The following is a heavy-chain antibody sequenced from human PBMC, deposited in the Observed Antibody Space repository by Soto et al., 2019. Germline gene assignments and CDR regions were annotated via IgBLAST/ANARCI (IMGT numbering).Heavy chain of an antibody. J-gene: IGHJ4*02. Sequence: SETLSLTCAVYGGSFSGYYWSWIRQPPGKGLEWIGEINHSGSTNYNPSLKSRVTISVDTSKNQFSLKLSSMTAADTAVYYCARFPSAGLDYWGQGTLVTVSS. CDR1: GGSFSGYY. CDR3: ARFPSAGLDY. V-gene: IGHV4-34*01. CDR2: INHSGST.